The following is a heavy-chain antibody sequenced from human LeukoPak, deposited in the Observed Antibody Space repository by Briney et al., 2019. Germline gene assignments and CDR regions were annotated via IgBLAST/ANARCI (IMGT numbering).Heavy chain of an antibody. Sequence: GGSLRLSCAASGFALHTYEMNSGRHAPGKGLVWIADINNSGHTKNYADSVKGRFTISRDSAQTSLYLQMNRLRVEDTGVYFCARGDPHADLWGQGTLVTVSS. CDR2: INNSGHTK. CDR1: GFALHTYE. V-gene: IGHV3-48*03. CDR3: ARGDPHADL. J-gene: IGHJ5*02.